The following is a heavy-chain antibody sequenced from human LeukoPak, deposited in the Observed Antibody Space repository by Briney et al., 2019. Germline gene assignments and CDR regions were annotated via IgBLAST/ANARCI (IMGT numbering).Heavy chain of an antibody. D-gene: IGHD3-22*01. Sequence: GGSLRLSCAASGFTFDDYGMSWVRQAPGKGLEWVSGINWNGGSTGYADSVKGRFTISRDNAKNSLYLQMNSLRAEDTAVYYCARVGGYYYDSSGYSPDAFDIWGQGTMVTVSS. CDR2: INWNGGST. CDR1: GFTFDDYG. V-gene: IGHV3-20*04. J-gene: IGHJ3*02. CDR3: ARVGGYYYDSSGYSPDAFDI.